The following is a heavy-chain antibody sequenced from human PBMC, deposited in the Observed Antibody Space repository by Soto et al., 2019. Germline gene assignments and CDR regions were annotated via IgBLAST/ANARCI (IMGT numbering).Heavy chain of an antibody. CDR1: GGSISYEYYH. CDR2: VHYSGSI. Sequence: PSETLSLTCTVSGGSISYEYYHWIWIRQSPGKGLERIGYVHYSGSIMYNPSFKSRVTISVDTSKNQFSLKLSSVTAADTAVYYCARDSTISNYYYYGMDVWGQGTMVTVSS. CDR3: ARDSTISNYYYYGMDV. V-gene: IGHV4-61*01. J-gene: IGHJ6*02. D-gene: IGHD3-3*01.